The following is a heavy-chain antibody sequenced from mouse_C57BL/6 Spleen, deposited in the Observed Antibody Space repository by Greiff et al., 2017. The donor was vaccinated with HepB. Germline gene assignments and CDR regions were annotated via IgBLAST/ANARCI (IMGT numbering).Heavy chain of an antibody. CDR3: ARAVYSSYYFDY. V-gene: IGHV5-4*01. D-gene: IGHD1-1*01. J-gene: IGHJ2*01. Sequence: VQGVETRGGLVKPVGSLKLSCAASGFTFCSYAMSWVRQTPEKRLEWVATISDCGSFIYYPDNVKGGFTISRDNAKNNLYLQMSHLKTEDTAMYYCARAVYSSYYFDYWGQGTTLTVSS. CDR1: GFTFCSYA. CDR2: ISDCGSFI.